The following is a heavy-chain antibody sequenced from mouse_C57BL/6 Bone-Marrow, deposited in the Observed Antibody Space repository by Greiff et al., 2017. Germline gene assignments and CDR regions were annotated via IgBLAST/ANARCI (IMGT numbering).Heavy chain of an antibody. CDR2: IYPGSGST. CDR3: ARNGDGSSCYFDY. CDR1: GYTFTSYW. D-gene: IGHD1-1*01. V-gene: IGHV1-55*01. Sequence: VQLQQPGAELVKPGASVKMSCKASGYTFTSYWITWVKQRPGQGLEWIGDIYPGSGSTNYNEKFKSKATLTVDTSSSTAYMQLSSLTSEDSAVYYCARNGDGSSCYFDYWCQGTTLTVSS. J-gene: IGHJ2*01.